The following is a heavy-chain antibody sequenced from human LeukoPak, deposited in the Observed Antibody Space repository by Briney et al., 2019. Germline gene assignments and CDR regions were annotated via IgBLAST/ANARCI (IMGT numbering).Heavy chain of an antibody. CDR3: AHRGYGYYYDSSGYPYYFDY. CDR2: IYWDDDK. Sequence: ESGPTLVKPTQTLTLTCTFSGFSLSTSGVGVGWIRQPPGKALEWLALIYWDDDKRYSPSLKSRLTITKDTSKNQVVLTMTNMDPVDTATYYCAHRGYGYYYDSSGYPYYFDYWGQGTLVTVSS. V-gene: IGHV2-5*02. J-gene: IGHJ4*02. D-gene: IGHD3-22*01. CDR1: GFSLSTSGVG.